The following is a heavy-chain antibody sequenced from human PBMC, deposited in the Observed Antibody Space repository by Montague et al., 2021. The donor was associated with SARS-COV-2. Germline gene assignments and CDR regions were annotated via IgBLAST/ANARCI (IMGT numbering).Heavy chain of an antibody. J-gene: IGHJ6*02. CDR2: ISRSRSYI. CDR3: ASSRAAGTVYYYYGMDV. V-gene: IGHV3-21*01. Sequence: SLRLSCAASGFTFSSYSMNWVRQAPGKGLEWVSSISRSRSYIYYADSVKGRFTISRGNAKNSLYLQMNSLRAEDTAVYYCASSRAAGTVYYYYGMDVWGQGTTVTVSS. CDR1: GFTFSSYS. D-gene: IGHD6-13*01.